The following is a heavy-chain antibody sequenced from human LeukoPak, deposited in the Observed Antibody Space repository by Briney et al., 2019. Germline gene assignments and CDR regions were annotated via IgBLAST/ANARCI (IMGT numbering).Heavy chain of an antibody. Sequence: SGGSLRLSCAASGFTVSSNYMSWARQAPGRGLEWVSVIYSGGSTYYADSVKGRFTISRDNSKNTLYLQMNSLRAEDTAVYYCARDLVGASDYWGQGTLATVSS. V-gene: IGHV3-66*01. J-gene: IGHJ4*02. CDR1: GFTVSSNY. CDR3: ARDLVGASDY. D-gene: IGHD1-26*01. CDR2: IYSGGST.